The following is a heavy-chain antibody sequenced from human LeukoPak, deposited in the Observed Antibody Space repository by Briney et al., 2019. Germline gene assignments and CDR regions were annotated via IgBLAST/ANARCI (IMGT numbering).Heavy chain of an antibody. V-gene: IGHV4-4*07. CDR2: IYTSGST. J-gene: IGHJ5*02. CDR3: AREGGYCSSTSCYTGNNWFDP. Sequence: PSETLSLTCTVSGGSISSYYWSWIRQPAGKGLEWIGRIYTSGSTNYNPSLKSRVTMSVDRSKNQFSLKLSSVTAADTAVYYCAREGGYCSSTSCYTGNNWFDPWGQGTLVTVSS. CDR1: GGSISSYY. D-gene: IGHD2-2*02.